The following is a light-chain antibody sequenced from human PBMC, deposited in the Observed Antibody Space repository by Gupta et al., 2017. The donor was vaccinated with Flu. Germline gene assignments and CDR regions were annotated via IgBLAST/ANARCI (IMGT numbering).Light chain of an antibody. CDR1: QSISSW. Sequence: DIQMTHSPSPLSASVGDRVTIACRASQSISSWLDWYQQKAGKAPKLLIYQASSLESGVTSRFSGSGSETEFTLTSSSPQADDFANYYCQQYKNYWTFGQGTKVEIK. CDR2: QAS. V-gene: IGKV1-5*03. CDR3: QQYKNYWT. J-gene: IGKJ1*01.